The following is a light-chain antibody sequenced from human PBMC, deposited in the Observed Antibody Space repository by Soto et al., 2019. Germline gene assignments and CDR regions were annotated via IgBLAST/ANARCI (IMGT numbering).Light chain of an antibody. CDR2: KAP. V-gene: IGKV1-5*03. Sequence: DIQMTQSPSTLYASVGDRVTITCRASPSTSSWLAWYQQKPGKASKLLIYKAPSLEGGVPSRFRGSGSGTECTLTISGLQPDDFATYYCQQYNSFPYTFGQGNKLEIK. CDR3: QQYNSFPYT. CDR1: PSTSSW. J-gene: IGKJ2*01.